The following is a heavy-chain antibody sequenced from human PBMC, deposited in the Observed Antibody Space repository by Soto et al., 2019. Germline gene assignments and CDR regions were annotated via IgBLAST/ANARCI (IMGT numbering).Heavy chain of an antibody. Sequence: GGSLRLSCAASGFTFSSYGMHWVRQAPGKGLEWVAVISYDGSNKYYADSVKGRFTISRDNSKSTLFLQMNSLRAEDTAVYYCAKSVYNWNDGFFDYWGQGT. CDR1: GFTFSSYG. D-gene: IGHD1-1*01. J-gene: IGHJ4*02. V-gene: IGHV3-30*18. CDR2: ISYDGSNK. CDR3: AKSVYNWNDGFFDY.